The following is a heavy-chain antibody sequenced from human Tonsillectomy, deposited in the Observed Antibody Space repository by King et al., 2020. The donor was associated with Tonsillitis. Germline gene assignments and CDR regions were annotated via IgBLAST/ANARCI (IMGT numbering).Heavy chain of an antibody. V-gene: IGHV4-61*02. J-gene: IGHJ2*01. CDR1: GGSISSGDYY. CDR3: AREGRDWYFDL. Sequence: QLQESGPALVKPSQTLSLTCSVSGGSISSGDYYWNWIRQPAGKGLEWIGRISTSGTTNYNPSLKSRGTMSVDKSKNQVSLKVTSVPAADTAAYYCAREGRDWYFDLWGRGTLVTVSS. CDR2: ISTSGTT.